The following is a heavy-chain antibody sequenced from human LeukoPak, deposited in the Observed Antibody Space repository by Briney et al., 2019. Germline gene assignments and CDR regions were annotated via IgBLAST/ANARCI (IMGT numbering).Heavy chain of an antibody. CDR1: GFTLSSYA. J-gene: IGHJ4*02. CDR2: ISDTGNT. CDR3: AKAPVTTCRGAFCYPFDY. Sequence: GGSLRLCCAASGFTLSSYAMSWVRHAPGKGLEWVSAISDTGNTYHADSVKGRFTISRDSSKNTLFLQMNRLRPEDAAVYYCAKAPVTTCRGAFCYPFDYWGLGTLVTVSS. V-gene: IGHV3-23*01. D-gene: IGHD2-15*01.